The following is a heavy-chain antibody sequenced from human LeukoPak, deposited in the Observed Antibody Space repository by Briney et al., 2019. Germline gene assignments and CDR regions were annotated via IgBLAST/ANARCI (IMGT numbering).Heavy chain of an antibody. D-gene: IGHD3-10*01. CDR1: GDSISANNW. CDR2: IYHSGGT. CDR3: ARDRDGMGV. Sequence: KPSGTLSLTCAVSGDSISANNWWSWVRQPPGKGLGWIGEIYHSGGTNYNPSLKGRVSISVDKSKNQFSLKLTSATAADTAVYYCARDRDGMGVWGQGTTVTVSS. J-gene: IGHJ6*02. V-gene: IGHV4-4*02.